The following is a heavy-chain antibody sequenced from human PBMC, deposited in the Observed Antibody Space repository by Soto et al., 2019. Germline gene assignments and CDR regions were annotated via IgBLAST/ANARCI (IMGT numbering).Heavy chain of an antibody. CDR2: ISYDGSNK. D-gene: IGHD5-12*01. V-gene: IGHV3-30-3*01. CDR3: AKGCGYDLGGYYYYGMDV. Sequence: GGSLRLSCAASGFTFSSYAMHWVRQAPGKGLEWVAVISYDGSNKYYADSVKGRFTISRDNSKNTLYLQMNSLRAEDTAVYYCAKGCGYDLGGYYYYGMDVWGQGTTVTVSS. CDR1: GFTFSSYA. J-gene: IGHJ6*02.